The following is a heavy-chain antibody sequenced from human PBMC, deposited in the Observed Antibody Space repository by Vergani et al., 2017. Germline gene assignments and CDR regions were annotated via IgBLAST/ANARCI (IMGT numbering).Heavy chain of an antibody. Sequence: QLHLQESGPGLVKPSETLSLTCTVSGGSITSSSYYLGWIRQPPGKGLEWIGNIYHSGSTNYNPSHETRLTISGDTSKNQFSMKLNSVTAADTAVYYCGRVADFYGLWSRLLDLGGQGILVTVSS. J-gene: IGHJ4*02. CDR3: GRVADFYGLWSRLLDL. V-gene: IGHV4-61*05. CDR1: GGSITSSSYY. CDR2: IYHSGST. D-gene: IGHD3-10*01.